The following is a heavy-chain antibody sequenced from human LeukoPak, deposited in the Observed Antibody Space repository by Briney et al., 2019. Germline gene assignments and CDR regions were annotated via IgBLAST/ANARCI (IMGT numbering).Heavy chain of an antibody. J-gene: IGHJ4*02. CDR3: ARAYDSLDY. Sequence: SETLSLTCTVSGGSISSSSYYWGWIRQPPGKGLEWIGSIYYSGSTYYNPSLKSRVTISVDTSKNQFSLKLSSVTAADTAVYCCARAYDSLDYWGQGTLVTVSS. CDR1: GGSISSSSYY. D-gene: IGHD3-22*01. V-gene: IGHV4-39*07. CDR2: IYYSGST.